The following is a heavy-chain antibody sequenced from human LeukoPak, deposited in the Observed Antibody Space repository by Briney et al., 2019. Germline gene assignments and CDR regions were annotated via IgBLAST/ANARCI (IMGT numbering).Heavy chain of an antibody. CDR2: ISSTSRSYI. V-gene: IGHV3-21*03. Sequence: GSLRLSCAASGFTFSSYNMNWVRQAPGKGLEWVSSISSTSRSYIYYADSVKGRFTISRDNSKNTLYLQMNSLRAEDTAVYYCARVTPYCYDSSGYPFDYWGQGTLVTVSS. CDR3: ARVTPYCYDSSGYPFDY. CDR1: GFTFSSYN. J-gene: IGHJ4*02. D-gene: IGHD3-22*01.